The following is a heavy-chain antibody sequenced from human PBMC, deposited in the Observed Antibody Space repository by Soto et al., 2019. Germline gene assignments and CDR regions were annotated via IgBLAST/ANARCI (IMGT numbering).Heavy chain of an antibody. CDR3: ARLGYYGSGSYYGNGPFDY. Sequence: PSETLSLTCTVSGGSISSSSYYWGWIRQPPGKGLEWIGSIYYSGSTYYNPSLKSRVTISVDTSKNQFSLKLSSVTAADTAVYYCARLGYYGSGSYYGNGPFDYWGQGTLVTVSS. V-gene: IGHV4-39*01. CDR1: GGSISSSSYY. J-gene: IGHJ4*02. CDR2: IYYSGST. D-gene: IGHD3-10*01.